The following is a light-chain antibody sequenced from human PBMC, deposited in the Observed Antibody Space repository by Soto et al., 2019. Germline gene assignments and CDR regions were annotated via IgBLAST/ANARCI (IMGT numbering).Light chain of an antibody. CDR3: QQYYSYPLT. Sequence: AIRMTQSPSSLSASTGDRVTITCRASQGISSYLAWYQQKPGKAPKLLIYAASTLQSGVPSRFSGSGSGTDFTLTISCLQSEDFATYSCQQYYSYPLTFGGGTKLEIK. V-gene: IGKV1-8*01. CDR2: AAS. CDR1: QGISSY. J-gene: IGKJ4*01.